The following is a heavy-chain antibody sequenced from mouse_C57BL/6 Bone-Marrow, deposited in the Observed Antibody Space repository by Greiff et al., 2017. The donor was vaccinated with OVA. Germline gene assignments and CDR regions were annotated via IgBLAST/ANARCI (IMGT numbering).Heavy chain of an antibody. CDR1: GYSITSGYY. D-gene: IGHD1-1*01. J-gene: IGHJ2*01. CDR3: ARDYYGSPDY. V-gene: IGHV3-6*01. Sequence: DVKLVESGPGLVKPSQSLSLTCSVTGYSITSGYYWNWIRQFPGNKLEWMGYISYDGSNNYNPSLKNRISITRDTSKNQFFLKLNSVTTEDTATYYCARDYYGSPDYWGQGTTLTVSS. CDR2: ISYDGSN.